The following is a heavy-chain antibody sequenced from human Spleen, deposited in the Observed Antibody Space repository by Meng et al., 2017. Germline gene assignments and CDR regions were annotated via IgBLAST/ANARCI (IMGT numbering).Heavy chain of an antibody. J-gene: IGHJ4*02. CDR1: GVTFSGYW. CDR3: ARSPIDKYDLSALPLDY. V-gene: IGHV3-48*01. Sequence: GESLKISCAASGVTFSGYWMHWVRQAPGKGLEWVSYISSSGSTIYYADSVKGRFTISRDNSKNTVFLQINSLRAEDTAVYYCARSPIDKYDLSALPLDYWGQGTLVTVSS. D-gene: IGHD3-22*01. CDR2: ISSSGSTI.